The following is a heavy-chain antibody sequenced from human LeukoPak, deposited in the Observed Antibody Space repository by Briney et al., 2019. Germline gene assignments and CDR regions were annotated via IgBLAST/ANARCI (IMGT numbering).Heavy chain of an antibody. J-gene: IGHJ4*02. CDR2: IYHSGST. V-gene: IGHV4-30-2*05. CDR3: ARVQQLVPFDY. Sequence: SETLSLTCAVSGGSISSGGYSWSWIRQPPGKGLEWIGYIYHSGSTYYNPSLKSRVTISVDTSKNQFSLKLSSVTAADTAVYYCARVQQLVPFDYWGQGTLVTVSS. D-gene: IGHD6-13*01. CDR1: GGSISSGGYS.